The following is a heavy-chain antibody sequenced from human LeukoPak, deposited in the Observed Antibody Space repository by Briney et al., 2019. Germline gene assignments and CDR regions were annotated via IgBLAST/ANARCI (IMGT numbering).Heavy chain of an antibody. D-gene: IGHD5-18*01. J-gene: IGHJ6*03. CDR2: IFRSGST. V-gene: IGHV4-38-2*02. CDR1: GYSISSGFY. Sequence: PSETLSLTCTVSGYSISSGFYWGWIRQPPGKGLEWIGNIFRSGSTYYNTSLKSRVTISVDTSKNHFSLKLSSVTAADTAVYYCARTTEGGYTYDYFYYYYMDVWGKGTTVTISS. CDR3: ARTTEGGYTYDYFYYYYMDV.